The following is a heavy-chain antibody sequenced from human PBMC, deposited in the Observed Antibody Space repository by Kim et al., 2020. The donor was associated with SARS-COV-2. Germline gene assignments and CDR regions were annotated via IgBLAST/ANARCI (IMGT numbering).Heavy chain of an antibody. V-gene: IGHV3-30*04. CDR2: VSYDGSTK. CDR3: ASLSLQLWSRGDDYGLGV. CDR1: GFTFENYA. Sequence: GGSLRLSCSVSGFTFENYAMHWVRQTPGKGLEWVAVVSYDGSTKYYAESVKGRFTISRDNSKKTLYLQMNSLRDEDTAVYYCASLSLQLWSRGDDYGLGVWGQGATVTVSS. D-gene: IGHD1-1*01. J-gene: IGHJ6*02.